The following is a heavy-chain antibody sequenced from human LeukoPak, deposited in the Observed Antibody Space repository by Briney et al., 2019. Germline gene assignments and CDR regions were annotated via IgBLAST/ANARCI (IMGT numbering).Heavy chain of an antibody. D-gene: IGHD5-18*01. CDR2: IHSNGNT. J-gene: IGHJ3*02. CDR3: ARQPSATAAFDI. Sequence: MPPETLSLTCAVAAGSINNYYWSWIRQPPGKGLEWIAYIHSNGNTNYNPSFKSRVTVSVDTSKNQLSLKLTSLTTADTPIYYCARQPSATAAFDIWGQGTMVIVSS. CDR1: AGSINNYY. V-gene: IGHV4-59*08.